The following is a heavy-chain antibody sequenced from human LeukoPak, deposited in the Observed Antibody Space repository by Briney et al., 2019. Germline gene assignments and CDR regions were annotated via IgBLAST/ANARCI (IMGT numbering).Heavy chain of an antibody. D-gene: IGHD2-2*01. CDR1: GFTFSSYG. J-gene: IGHJ6*02. CDR3: AREDLGYCSSTSCSTHYYYYGMDV. CDR2: IWYDGSNK. V-gene: IGHV3-33*01. Sequence: TGGSLRLSCAASGFTFSSYGMHWVRQAPGKGLEWVAVIWYDGSNKYYADSVKGRFTISRDNSKNTLYLQVNSLRAEDTAVYYCAREDLGYCSSTSCSTHYYYYGMDVWGQGTTVTVSS.